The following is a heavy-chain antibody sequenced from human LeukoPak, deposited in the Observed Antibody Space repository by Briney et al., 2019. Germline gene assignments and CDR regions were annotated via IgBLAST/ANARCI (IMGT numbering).Heavy chain of an antibody. Sequence: PSETLSLTCAVSGYSISSGYYWGCIRQPPGKGLEWIGSIYHSGSTYYNPSLKSRVTISVDTSKNQFSLKLSSVTAADTAVYYCAREGGYNFDYWGQGTLVTVSS. D-gene: IGHD5-24*01. CDR3: AREGGYNFDY. V-gene: IGHV4-38-2*02. CDR2: IYHSGST. CDR1: GYSISSGYY. J-gene: IGHJ4*02.